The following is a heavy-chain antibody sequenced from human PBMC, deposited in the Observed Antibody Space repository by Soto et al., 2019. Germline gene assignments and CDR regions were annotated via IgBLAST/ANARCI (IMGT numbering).Heavy chain of an antibody. CDR2: IYYSGST. V-gene: IGHV4-39*01. J-gene: IGHJ6*02. CDR1: GGSISSSSYY. D-gene: IGHD2-15*01. CDR3: ARHGPPSGCSGGSCYSKYYYYGMDV. Sequence: SETLSLTCTVSGGSISSSSYYWGWIRQPPGKGLEWIGSIYYSGSTYYNPSLKSRVTISVDTSKNQFSLKLSSVTAADTAVYYCARHGPPSGCSGGSCYSKYYYYGMDVWGQGTTVTVSS.